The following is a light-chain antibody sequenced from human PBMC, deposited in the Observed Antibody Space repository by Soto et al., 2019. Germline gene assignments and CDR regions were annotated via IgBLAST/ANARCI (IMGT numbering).Light chain of an antibody. Sequence: QSVLTQPASVSGSPGQSITISCTGTSSDVGGYNYVSWYQQHPGKAPKLMIYEVSNRPSGVSNRFSGSKSGNTASLTISGLQAEDEDDYYCSSYTSSRTLVFGGGTQLTVL. CDR3: SSYTSSRTLV. J-gene: IGLJ2*01. V-gene: IGLV2-14*01. CDR1: SSDVGGYNY. CDR2: EVS.